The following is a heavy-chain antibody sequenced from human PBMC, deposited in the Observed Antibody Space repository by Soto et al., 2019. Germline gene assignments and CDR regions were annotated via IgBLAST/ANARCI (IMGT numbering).Heavy chain of an antibody. V-gene: IGHV3-74*01. CDR2: SNSDGTGI. Sequence: PGGSLRLSCAASGFTFSGYWMHWARQVPGKGLMWVARSNSDGTGISYADSVEGRFTISRDNVKNILFLQMNSLRVDDSGVYYCTRDRPEASYDYHPIFDHWGQGT. CDR3: TRDRPEASYDYHPIFDH. D-gene: IGHD5-12*01. CDR1: GFTFSGYW. J-gene: IGHJ4*02.